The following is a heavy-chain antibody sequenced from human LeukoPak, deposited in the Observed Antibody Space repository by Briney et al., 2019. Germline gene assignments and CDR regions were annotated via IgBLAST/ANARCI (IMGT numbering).Heavy chain of an antibody. D-gene: IGHD3-22*01. Sequence: GGSLRLSCAASGFTFSNAWMSWVRQAPGKGREWVGRIKSKTDGGTTDYAAPVKGRFTISRDDSKNTLYLQMNSLKTEDTAVYYCTTEGGTYYYDSSGYYYFDYWGQGTLVTVSS. V-gene: IGHV3-15*01. CDR1: GFTFSNAW. J-gene: IGHJ4*02. CDR3: TTEGGTYYYDSSGYYYFDY. CDR2: IKSKTDGGTT.